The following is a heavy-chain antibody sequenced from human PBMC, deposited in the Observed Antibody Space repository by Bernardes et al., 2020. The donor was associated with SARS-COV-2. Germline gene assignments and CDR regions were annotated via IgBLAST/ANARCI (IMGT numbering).Heavy chain of an antibody. Sequence: SETLSLTCTVSGGSISSGTYYWGWIRQPPGKGLEWIGSIYYSGDTYYNPSLKSRATISADTSKNQFSLELSSVTAADTAVYYCARLLGTAVAGRLYWGQGTLVTVSS. V-gene: IGHV4-39*01. CDR1: GGSISSGTYY. CDR2: IYYSGDT. D-gene: IGHD6-19*01. CDR3: ARLLGTAVAGRLY. J-gene: IGHJ4*02.